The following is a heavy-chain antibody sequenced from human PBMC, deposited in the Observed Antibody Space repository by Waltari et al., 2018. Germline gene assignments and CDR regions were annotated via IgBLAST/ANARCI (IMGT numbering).Heavy chain of an antibody. J-gene: IGHJ6*03. CDR2: IYYSGST. CDR1: GGSISSYY. CDR3: ARVKIAAAGDYYYYYMDV. V-gene: IGHV4-59*01. D-gene: IGHD6-13*01. Sequence: QVQLQESGPGLVKPSETLSLTCTVSGGSISSYYWSWIRQPQGKGLEWIGYIYYSGSTNYNPSLKSRVTISVDTSKNQFSLKLSSVTAADTAVYYCARVKIAAAGDYYYYYMDVWGKGTTVTVSS.